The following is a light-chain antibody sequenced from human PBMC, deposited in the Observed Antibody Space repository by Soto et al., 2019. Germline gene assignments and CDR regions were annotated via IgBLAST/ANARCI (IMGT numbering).Light chain of an antibody. J-gene: IGKJ1*01. CDR3: QQYNSYSKT. V-gene: IGKV1-5*01. CDR1: RSISSY. Sequence: DIQMTQPPSTLSASVGDRVTITCRASRSISSYLHWCQQKPGKAPKLLIHDASSSESGVPSRLSGSGSGPAFTLTISSLQPDDFATYYCQQYNSYSKTFGQGTKVDIK. CDR2: DAS.